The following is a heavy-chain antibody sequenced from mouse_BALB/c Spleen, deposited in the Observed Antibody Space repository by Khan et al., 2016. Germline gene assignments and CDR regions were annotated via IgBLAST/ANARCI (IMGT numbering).Heavy chain of an antibody. Sequence: EVQLLETGGGLVQPGGSRGLSCEGSGFAFSGFWMSWVRQTPGKTLEEIGDINSDGSALNYAPSIKDRFTIFRDNDKNTLYLQMSDVRSEDTGTYFCMRYNGYYFDYWGQGTTLTVSS. J-gene: IGHJ2*01. CDR1: GFAFSGFW. D-gene: IGHD2-2*01. V-gene: IGHV11-2*02. CDR2: INSDGSAL. CDR3: MRYNGYYFDY.